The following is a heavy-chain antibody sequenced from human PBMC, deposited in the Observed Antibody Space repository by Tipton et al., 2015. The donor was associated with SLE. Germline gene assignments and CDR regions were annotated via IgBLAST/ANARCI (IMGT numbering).Heavy chain of an antibody. D-gene: IGHD3-10*01. V-gene: IGHV4-59*07. CDR3: ARASGSQDYYYYYMDV. CDR2: VSYSGRT. Sequence: TLSLTCTVSGASISSSYWSWVRQPPGKGLEWIGFVSYSGRTRYSPSLESRVTISVDTSKNQFSLKLSSVTAADTAVYYCARASGSQDYYYYYMDVWGKGTTVTVSS. J-gene: IGHJ6*03. CDR1: GASISSSY.